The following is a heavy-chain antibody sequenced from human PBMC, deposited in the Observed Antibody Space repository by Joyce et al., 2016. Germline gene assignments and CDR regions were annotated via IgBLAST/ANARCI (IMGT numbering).Heavy chain of an antibody. J-gene: IGHJ6*03. CDR2: ISISRSYI. Sequence: EVQLVESGGGLVKPGGSLRLSCAAAGFTFSSYSMNWVRQAQGKGLEWGSSISISRSYIYYADSVKGRFTISRDNAKNSLYLQMNSLRADDTAIYYCARRPLYCSGGSCYEARYYYYMDVWGKGTTVTVSS. D-gene: IGHD2-15*01. CDR3: ARRPLYCSGGSCYEARYYYYMDV. CDR1: GFTFSSYS. V-gene: IGHV3-21*01.